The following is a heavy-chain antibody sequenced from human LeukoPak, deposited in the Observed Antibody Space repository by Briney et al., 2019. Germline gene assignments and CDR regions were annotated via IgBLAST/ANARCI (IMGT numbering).Heavy chain of an antibody. J-gene: IGHJ4*02. CDR2: ISSSGSTI. V-gene: IGHV3-11*01. CDR1: GCTFSDYY. D-gene: IGHD6-19*01. Sequence: GGSLRLSCAASGCTFSDYYMSWIRQAPGKGLEWVSYISSSGSTIYYADSVKGRFTISRDNAKNSLYLQMNSLRAEDTAVYYCARDLAIAVAALGSFDYWGQGTLVTVSS. CDR3: ARDLAIAVAALGSFDY.